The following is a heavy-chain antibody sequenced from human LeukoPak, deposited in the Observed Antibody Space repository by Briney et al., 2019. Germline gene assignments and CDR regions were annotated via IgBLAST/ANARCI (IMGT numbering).Heavy chain of an antibody. CDR3: ARVGQQLAFDY. D-gene: IGHD6-13*01. V-gene: IGHV3-13*01. CDR2: IGTAGDT. Sequence: PGGSLRLSCAASGFTFSSYDMHWVRQATGKGLEWVSAIGTAGDTYYPGSVKGRFTISRENAKNSLYLQMNSLRAGDTAVYYCARVGQQLAFDYWGQGTLVTVSS. J-gene: IGHJ4*02. CDR1: GFTFSSYD.